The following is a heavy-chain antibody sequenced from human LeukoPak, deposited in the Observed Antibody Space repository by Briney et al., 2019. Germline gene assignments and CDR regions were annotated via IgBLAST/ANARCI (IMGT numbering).Heavy chain of an antibody. CDR2: IYSGGST. D-gene: IGHD3/OR15-3a*01. CDR1: GFTFSSYG. CDR3: ARSLWTTYYYYYMDV. V-gene: IGHV3-53*01. Sequence: GGSLRLSCAASGFTFSSYGMSWVRQAPGKGLEWVSVIYSGGSTYYADSVKGRFTISRDNSKNTLYLQMNSLRAEDTAVYYCARSLWTTYYYYYMDVWGKGTTVTISS. J-gene: IGHJ6*03.